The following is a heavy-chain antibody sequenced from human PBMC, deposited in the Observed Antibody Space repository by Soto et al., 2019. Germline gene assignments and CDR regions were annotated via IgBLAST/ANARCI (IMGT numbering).Heavy chain of an antibody. CDR2: IIPIFGTA. V-gene: IGHV1-69*01. CDR1: GGTFSRYA. J-gene: IGHJ6*02. D-gene: IGHD4-4*01. CDR3: ARVLRPTVTTYHYYYYGMDV. Sequence: SVKGSFKAAGGTFSRYASSWVRQAPGQGLEWMGGIIPIFGTANYAQKFQGRVTITADESTSKAYMELSSLRSEDTAVYYCARVLRPTVTTYHYYYYGMDVWGQGTTVTV.